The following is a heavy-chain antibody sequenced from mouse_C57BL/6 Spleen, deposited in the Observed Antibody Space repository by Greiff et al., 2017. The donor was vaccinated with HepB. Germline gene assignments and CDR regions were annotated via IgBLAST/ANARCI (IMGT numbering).Heavy chain of an antibody. J-gene: IGHJ2*01. CDR3: ARDYYGSSYFDY. CDR2: ISDGGSYT. Sequence: EVTLMESGGGLVKPGGSLKLSCAASGFTFSSYAMSWVRQTPEKRLEWVATISDGGSYTYYPDNVKGRFTISRDNAKNNLYLQMSHLKSEDTAMYYCARDYYGSSYFDYWGQGTTLTVSS. V-gene: IGHV5-4*01. D-gene: IGHD1-1*01. CDR1: GFTFSSYA.